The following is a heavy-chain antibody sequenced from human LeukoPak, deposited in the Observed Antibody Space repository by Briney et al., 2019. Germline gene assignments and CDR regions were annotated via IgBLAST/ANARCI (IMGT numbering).Heavy chain of an antibody. J-gene: IGHJ4*02. Sequence: QSSETLSLTCTVSGGSISSSSYYWGWIRQPPGKGLEWIGSIYYSGSTYYNPSLKSRVTISVDTSKNQFSLKLISVTAADTAVYYCARGIAERGTDYWGQGTLVTVSS. CDR3: ARGIAERGTDY. D-gene: IGHD6-13*01. CDR1: GGSISSSSYY. V-gene: IGHV4-39*07. CDR2: IYYSGST.